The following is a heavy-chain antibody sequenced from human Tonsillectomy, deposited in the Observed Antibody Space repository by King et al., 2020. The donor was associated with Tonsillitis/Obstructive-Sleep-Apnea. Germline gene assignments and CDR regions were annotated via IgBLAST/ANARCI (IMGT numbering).Heavy chain of an antibody. V-gene: IGHV4-59*01. CDR2: IYYSGST. J-gene: IGHJ4*02. CDR3: ARGHLGLFDY. D-gene: IGHD7-27*01. CDR1: GGSISSYY. Sequence: VQLQESGPGLVKPSETLSLPCSVFGGSISSYYWSWIRQPPGKGLEWIGYIYYSGSTNYNPSLNGRATISVDTYKNQFSLNLSSVTAADTAVYYCARGHLGLFDYWGQGTLVTVSS.